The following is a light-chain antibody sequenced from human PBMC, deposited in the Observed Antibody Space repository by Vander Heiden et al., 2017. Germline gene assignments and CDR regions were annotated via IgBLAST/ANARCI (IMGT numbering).Light chain of an antibody. V-gene: IGKV1-39*01. J-gene: IGKJ1*01. Sequence: DIQMTQSPSSLSASVGDRVTITCRASQSISSYLNWYQQKPGKAPKLLIYAASSLQSGVPSRFSGSGSGTDFTLTISMLQPEDFATYYCQQSDSTRQTFGQGTKVEIK. CDR3: QQSDSTRQT. CDR2: AAS. CDR1: QSISSY.